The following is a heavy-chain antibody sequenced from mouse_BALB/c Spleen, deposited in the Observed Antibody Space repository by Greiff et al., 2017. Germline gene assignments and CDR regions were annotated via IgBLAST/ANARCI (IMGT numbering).Heavy chain of an antibody. D-gene: IGHD2-4*01. CDR3: ARTTMITKGYFDY. V-gene: IGHV1S29*02. CDR1: GYTFTDYN. J-gene: IGHJ2*01. CDR2: IYPYNGGT. Sequence: VQLQQSGPELVKPGASVKISCKASGYTFTDYNMHWVKQSHGKSLEWIGYIYPYNGGTGYNQKFKSKATLTVDNSSSTAYMELRSLTSEDSAVYYCARTTMITKGYFDYWGQGTTLTVSS.